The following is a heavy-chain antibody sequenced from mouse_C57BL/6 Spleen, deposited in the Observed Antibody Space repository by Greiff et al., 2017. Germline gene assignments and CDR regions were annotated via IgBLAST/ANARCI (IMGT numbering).Heavy chain of an antibody. CDR1: GYSFTSYY. D-gene: IGHD1-1*02. CDR2: IYPGSGNT. Sequence: QVQLQQSGPELVKPGASVKISCKASGYSFTSYYIHWVKQRPGQGLEWIGWIYPGSGNTKYNEKFKGKATLTADTSSSTAYMQLSSLTSEDSAVYSCARSRNYGAMDYWGQGTSVTVSS. CDR3: ARSRNYGAMDY. J-gene: IGHJ4*01. V-gene: IGHV1-66*01.